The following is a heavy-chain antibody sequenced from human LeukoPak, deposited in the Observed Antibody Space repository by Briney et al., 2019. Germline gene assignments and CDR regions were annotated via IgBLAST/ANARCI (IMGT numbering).Heavy chain of an antibody. CDR2: INTNTGNP. Sequence: GASVKVSCKASGYTFTSYAMNWVRQAPGQGLEWMGWINTNTGNPTYAQGFTGRFVFSLDTSVSTAYLQISSLKAEDTAVYYCARGGDYDYVWGSYRYTPDYWGQGTLVTVSS. J-gene: IGHJ4*02. V-gene: IGHV7-4-1*02. CDR3: ARGGDYDYVWGSYRYTPDY. D-gene: IGHD3-16*02. CDR1: GYTFTSYA.